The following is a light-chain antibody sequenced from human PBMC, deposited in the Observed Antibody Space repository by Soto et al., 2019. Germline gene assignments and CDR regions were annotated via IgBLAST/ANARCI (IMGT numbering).Light chain of an antibody. CDR3: QQYGSSPVT. J-gene: IGKJ5*01. CDR2: DAS. V-gene: IGKV3-20*01. CDR1: QSVSSSY. Sequence: EIVLTQSPGTLSLSPGERATLSCRASQSVSSSYLAWYQQKPGQAPRFLIYDASTRAAGIPDRFSGSGSGTDFTLTISRLDPEDFAVYYCQQYGSSPVTFGQGTRLEIK.